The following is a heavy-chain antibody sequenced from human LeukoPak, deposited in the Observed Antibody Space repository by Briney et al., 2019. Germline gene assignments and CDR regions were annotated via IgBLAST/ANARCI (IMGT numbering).Heavy chain of an antibody. J-gene: IGHJ4*02. V-gene: IGHV3-23*01. D-gene: IGHD5-24*01. CDR3: AKDRGRDGYNYWDY. CDR2: ISGSGGST. Sequence: GGSLRLSCAASGFTFSSYGMSWVRQAPGKGLEWVSAISGSGGSTYYADSVKGRFTISRDNSKNTLYLQMNSLRAEDTAVYYCAKDRGRDGYNYWDYWGQGTLVTVSS. CDR1: GFTFSSYG.